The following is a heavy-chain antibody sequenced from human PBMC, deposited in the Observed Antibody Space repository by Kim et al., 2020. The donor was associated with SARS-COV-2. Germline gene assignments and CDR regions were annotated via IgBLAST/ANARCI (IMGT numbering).Heavy chain of an antibody. J-gene: IGHJ4*02. CDR1: GYSFTSYW. D-gene: IGHD3-22*01. Sequence: GESLKISCKGSGYSFTSYWISWVRQMPGKGLEWMGRIDPSDSYTNYSPSFQGHVTISADKSISTAYLQWSSLKASDTAMYYCASGRRHYYDSSGYYEYWGQGTLVTVSS. CDR2: IDPSDSYT. CDR3: ASGRRHYYDSSGYYEY. V-gene: IGHV5-10-1*01.